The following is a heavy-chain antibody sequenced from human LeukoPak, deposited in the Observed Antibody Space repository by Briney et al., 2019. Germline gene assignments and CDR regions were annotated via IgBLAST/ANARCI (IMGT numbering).Heavy chain of an antibody. J-gene: IGHJ5*02. CDR1: GGSFSGYY. CDR2: ISHSGST. V-gene: IGHV4-34*01. CDR3: ARGVRYYGSGSYFARGWFDP. D-gene: IGHD3-10*01. Sequence: PSETLSLTCAVYGGSFSGYYWSWIRQPPGKGLEWIGEISHSGSTNDNPSLKSRVTISVDTSKNQFSLKLSSVTAADTAVYYCARGVRYYGSGSYFARGWFDPWGQGTLVTVSS.